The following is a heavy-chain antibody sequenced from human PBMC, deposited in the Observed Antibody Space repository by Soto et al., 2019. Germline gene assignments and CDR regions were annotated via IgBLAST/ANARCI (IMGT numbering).Heavy chain of an antibody. Sequence: SETLSLTCTVSAASFSKYYWTWIRQPPGKGLEWIGYVYFNGNTNYNPSLKRRVSISIDTSKNQISLTLNSVTAADTAVYYCASVTFGGVVLAHWGQGTLVNRLL. CDR3: ASVTFGGVVLAH. V-gene: IGHV4-59*01. D-gene: IGHD3-16*01. J-gene: IGHJ4*02. CDR1: AASFSKYY. CDR2: VYFNGNT.